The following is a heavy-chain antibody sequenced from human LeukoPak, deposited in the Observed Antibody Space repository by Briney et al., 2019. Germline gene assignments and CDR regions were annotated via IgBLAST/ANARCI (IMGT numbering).Heavy chain of an antibody. CDR1: GYTVTSYG. Sequence: ASVKVSCKASGYTVTSYGISWVRQAPGQGLEWMGWISAYNGNTNYAQKLQGRVTMTTDTSTSTAHMELRSLRSEDTAVYYCARRDPPLSGCCGRNWFDPWGQGTLVTVSS. CDR2: ISAYNGNT. CDR3: ARRDPPLSGCCGRNWFDP. J-gene: IGHJ5*02. D-gene: IGHD3-9*01. V-gene: IGHV1-18*01.